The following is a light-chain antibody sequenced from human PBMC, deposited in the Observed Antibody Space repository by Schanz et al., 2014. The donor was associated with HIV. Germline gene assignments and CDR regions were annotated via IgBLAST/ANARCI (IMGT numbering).Light chain of an antibody. J-gene: IGLJ2*01. CDR2: DVT. CDR1: SSDVRSYNY. Sequence: QSVLTQPRSVSGSPGQSVTISCTGTSSDVRSYNYVSWYQQRPGKAPKLMIYDVTKRPSGVPDRFSGSKSGNTASLTISGLQAEDEADYYCCSYAGSNNLVFGGGTKLTVL. V-gene: IGLV2-11*01. CDR3: CSYAGSNNLV.